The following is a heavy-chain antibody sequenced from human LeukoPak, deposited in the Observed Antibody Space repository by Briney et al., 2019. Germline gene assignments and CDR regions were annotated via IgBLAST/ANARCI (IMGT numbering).Heavy chain of an antibody. Sequence: PGGSLRLSCAAAGFTFIGAGLSWVRQPPGKGLDWVGRIKNKNNCGTTDYAAPVNGRFSISRDDSKTNLYLQMSSLKTEDTGVYYCMTLYVDYARWGQGTLVTVSS. D-gene: IGHD4-17*01. CDR2: IKNKNNCGTT. CDR3: MTLYVDYAR. J-gene: IGHJ4*02. CDR1: GFTFIGAG. V-gene: IGHV3-15*01.